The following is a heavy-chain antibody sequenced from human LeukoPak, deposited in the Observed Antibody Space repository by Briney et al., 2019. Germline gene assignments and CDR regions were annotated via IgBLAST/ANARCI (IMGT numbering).Heavy chain of an antibody. Sequence: ASVKVSCKASGYTFTSYYMHWVRQTPGQGLEWMGIINPSGGSTSYAQKFQGRVTMTRDTSTSTVYMELSSLRSEDTAVYYCARRSIVVVTAIQQAFGIWGQGTMVTVSS. V-gene: IGHV1-46*01. CDR2: INPSGGST. J-gene: IGHJ3*02. CDR1: GYTFTSYY. CDR3: ARRSIVVVTAIQQAFGI. D-gene: IGHD2-21*02.